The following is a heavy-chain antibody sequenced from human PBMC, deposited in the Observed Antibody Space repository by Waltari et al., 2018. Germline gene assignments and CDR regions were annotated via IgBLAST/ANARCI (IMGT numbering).Heavy chain of an antibody. J-gene: IGHJ4*02. CDR1: GFTFSSYW. D-gene: IGHD4-17*01. V-gene: IGHV3-7*01. CDR3: ARCGDYGYYFDY. CDR2: IKEEGSEK. Sequence: EVQLVESGGGLVQPGGSLRLSCAASGFTFSSYWMSWVRQAPGKGGECVANIKEEGSEKYYVELLKGRFTISRDDAKNSLYLQMNILRAEDTAVYYCARCGDYGYYFDYCGQGTLVTVSS.